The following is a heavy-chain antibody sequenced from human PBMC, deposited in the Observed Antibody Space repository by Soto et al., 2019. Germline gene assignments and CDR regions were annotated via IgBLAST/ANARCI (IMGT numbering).Heavy chain of an antibody. CDR1: GGSFSGYY. CDR2: INHSGST. CDR3: ARGGNDYVWGSYRYTSNFDY. D-gene: IGHD3-16*02. Sequence: SETLSLTCAVYGGSFSGYYWSWIRQPPGKGLEWIGEINHSGSTNYSPSLKSRVTISVDTSKNQFSLKLSSVTAADTAVYYCARGGNDYVWGSYRYTSNFDYWGQGTLVTVSS. V-gene: IGHV4-34*01. J-gene: IGHJ4*02.